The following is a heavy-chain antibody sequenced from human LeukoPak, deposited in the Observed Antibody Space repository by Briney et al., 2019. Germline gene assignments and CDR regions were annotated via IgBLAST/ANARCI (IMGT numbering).Heavy chain of an antibody. CDR1: GGSISSSSYY. V-gene: IGHV4-39*07. CDR3: ARGTYYDILTGLQTRPFDY. D-gene: IGHD3-9*01. Sequence: PSETLSLTCTVSGGSISSSSYYWGWIRQPPGKGLEWIGSIYYSGSTYYNPSLKSRVTISVDTSKNQFSLKLSSVTAADTAVYYCARGTYYDILTGLQTRPFDYWGQGTLVTVSS. CDR2: IYYSGST. J-gene: IGHJ4*02.